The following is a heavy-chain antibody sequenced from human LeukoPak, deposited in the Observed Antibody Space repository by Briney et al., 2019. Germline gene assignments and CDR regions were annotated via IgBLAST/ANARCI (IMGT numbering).Heavy chain of an antibody. V-gene: IGHV4-59*01. CDR2: IYYSGST. J-gene: IGHJ4*02. Sequence: SETLSLTCTVSGGSISSYYWSWIRQPLGKGLEWIGYIYYSGSTNYNPSLKSRVTISVDTSKNQFSLKLSSVTAADTAVYYCARNGDGGLGNWGQGTLVTVSS. CDR3: ARNGDGGLGN. CDR1: GGSISSYY. D-gene: IGHD4-17*01.